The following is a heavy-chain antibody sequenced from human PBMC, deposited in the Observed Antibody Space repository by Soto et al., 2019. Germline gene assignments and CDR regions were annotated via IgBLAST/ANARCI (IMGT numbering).Heavy chain of an antibody. CDR2: ISGSGGST. CDR1: GFTFSSYA. Sequence: PGGSLRLSCAASGFTFSSYAMSWVRQAPGKGLEWVSAISGSGGSTYYADSVKGRFTISRDNSKNTLYLQMNSLRAEDTAVFYCAKVQWLASPQWSQYYFDYWGQGTLVTVSS. J-gene: IGHJ4*02. V-gene: IGHV3-23*01. D-gene: IGHD6-19*01. CDR3: AKVQWLASPQWSQYYFDY.